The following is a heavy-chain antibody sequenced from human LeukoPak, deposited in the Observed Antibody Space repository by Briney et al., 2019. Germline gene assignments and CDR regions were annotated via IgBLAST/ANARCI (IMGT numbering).Heavy chain of an antibody. J-gene: IGHJ6*02. V-gene: IGHV1-46*01. Sequence: ASVKVSCKASGGTLTSYYMHWVRQAPGQGLEWMGIINPSGGSTSSAQKFQGRVTMTRDTSTSTVYMELSSLRSEDTAVYYCAREWVSGYYYGMDVWGQGTTVTVSS. D-gene: IGHD1-26*01. CDR2: INPSGGST. CDR1: GGTLTSYY. CDR3: AREWVSGYYYGMDV.